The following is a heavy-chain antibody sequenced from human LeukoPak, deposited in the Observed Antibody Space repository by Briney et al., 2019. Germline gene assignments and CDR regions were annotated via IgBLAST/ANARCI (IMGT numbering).Heavy chain of an antibody. CDR3: ARVKGTYFDY. Sequence: PGGSLRLSCTVSGFPLSSYSMNWFRQAPGKGLEWVAYISASGANIYYVDSVMGRFTVSRDNPQSSLLLQMNSPRAEDTAVYYCARVKGTYFDYWGQGALVTVSS. J-gene: IGHJ4*02. D-gene: IGHD1-1*01. CDR1: GFPLSSYS. CDR2: ISASGANI. V-gene: IGHV3-48*01.